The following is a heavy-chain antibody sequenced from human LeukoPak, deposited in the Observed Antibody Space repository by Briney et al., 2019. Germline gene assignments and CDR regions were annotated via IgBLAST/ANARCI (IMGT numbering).Heavy chain of an antibody. CDR3: ARSRDYYDSSGYYGHYFDY. D-gene: IGHD3-22*01. V-gene: IGHV1-18*01. Sequence: ASVKVSCKASGYTFTSYGISWVRQAPGQGLEWMGWISAYNGNTNYAQKLQGRVTMTTDTSTSTAYMELRSLRSDDTAVYYCARSRDYYDSSGYYGHYFDYWGQGTLVTVSS. J-gene: IGHJ4*02. CDR1: GYTFTSYG. CDR2: ISAYNGNT.